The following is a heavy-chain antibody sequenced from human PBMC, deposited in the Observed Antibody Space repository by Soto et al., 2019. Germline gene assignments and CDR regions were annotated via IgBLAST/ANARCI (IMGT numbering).Heavy chain of an antibody. D-gene: IGHD3-22*01. Sequence: GGSLRLSCAASGFTVSSNYMSWVRQAPGKGLEWVSVIYSGGSTYYADSVKGRFTISRHNSKNTLYLQMNSLRAEDTAVYYCARESYHYASSAYYLYYFDYWGQGTLVTVSP. CDR2: IYSGGST. CDR3: ARESYHYASSAYYLYYFDY. CDR1: GFTVSSNY. V-gene: IGHV3-53*04. J-gene: IGHJ4*02.